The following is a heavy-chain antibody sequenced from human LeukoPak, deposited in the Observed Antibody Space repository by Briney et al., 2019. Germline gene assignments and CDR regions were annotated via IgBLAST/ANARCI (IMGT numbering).Heavy chain of an antibody. Sequence: GASVKVSCKASGGTFSSYAISWVRQAPGQGLEWMGIINPSGGSTSYAQKFQGRVTMTRDTSTSTVYMELSSLRSEDTAVYYCARDLSGSYNWFDPWGQGTLVTVSS. D-gene: IGHD1-26*01. J-gene: IGHJ5*02. CDR3: ARDLSGSYNWFDP. CDR2: INPSGGST. CDR1: GGTFSSYA. V-gene: IGHV1-46*01.